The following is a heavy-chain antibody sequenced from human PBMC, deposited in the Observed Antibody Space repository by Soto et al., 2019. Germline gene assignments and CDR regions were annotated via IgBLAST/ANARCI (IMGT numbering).Heavy chain of an antibody. J-gene: IGHJ6*02. V-gene: IGHV1-69*12. D-gene: IGHD1-26*01. Sequence: QVQLVQSGAEVKKPGSSVKVSCKASGVTFSTYVISWVRQAPGQGLEWMGGIIPVFATTNYAQKFQGRVTITADESTRPGYMELNSLRSEDTAVYYCARGRIAGAATDFYSYGMDVWGQGTSVTVSS. CDR3: ARGRIAGAATDFYSYGMDV. CDR1: GVTFSTYV. CDR2: IIPVFATT.